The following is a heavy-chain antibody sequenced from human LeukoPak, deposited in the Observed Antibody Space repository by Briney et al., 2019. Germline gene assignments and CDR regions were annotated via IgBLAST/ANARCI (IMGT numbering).Heavy chain of an antibody. Sequence: GGSLRLSCTASGFTFGDYAMSWFRQAPGKGLEWVGFIRSKAYGGTTEYAASVKGRFTISRDDSKSIAYMQMNSLKTEDTAVYYCTRRWYYSEPDDYWGQGTLVTVSS. D-gene: IGHD3-10*01. CDR3: TRRWYYSEPDDY. J-gene: IGHJ4*02. V-gene: IGHV3-49*03. CDR2: IRSKAYGGTT. CDR1: GFTFGDYA.